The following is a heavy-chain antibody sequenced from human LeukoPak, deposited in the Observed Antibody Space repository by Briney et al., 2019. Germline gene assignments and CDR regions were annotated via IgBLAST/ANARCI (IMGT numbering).Heavy chain of an antibody. D-gene: IGHD4-17*01. Sequence: PGRALRLSCAASGLTFSNYVMHWVRQAPGKGRAWVSRIYIVGSSTNYADSVKGRFTISRDNAKNTLYLQMNSLRAEDTAVYYCARDDYDGFDYWGQGTLVTVSS. CDR2: IYIVGSST. CDR1: GLTFSNYV. CDR3: ARDDYDGFDY. V-gene: IGHV3-74*01. J-gene: IGHJ4*02.